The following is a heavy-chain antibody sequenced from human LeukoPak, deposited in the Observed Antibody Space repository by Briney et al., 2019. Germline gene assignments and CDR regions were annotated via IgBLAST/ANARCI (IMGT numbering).Heavy chain of an antibody. Sequence: TGESLKISCKGSGYSFTSYWIGWVRQMPGKGLEWMGIIYPGDSDTKYSPSFQGQVTISADKSIDTAYLQWSSLKASDTAIYYCATQRRPTGRASSFDYWGQGTLVTVSS. CDR2: IYPGDSDT. J-gene: IGHJ4*02. CDR3: ATQRRPTGRASSFDY. D-gene: IGHD1-1*01. V-gene: IGHV5-51*01. CDR1: GYSFTSYW.